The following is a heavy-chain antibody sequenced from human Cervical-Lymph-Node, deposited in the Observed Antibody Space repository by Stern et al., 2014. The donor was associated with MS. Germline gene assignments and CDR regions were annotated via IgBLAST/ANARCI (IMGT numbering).Heavy chain of an antibody. Sequence: VQLVESGPGLVKPSETLSLTCSVSGDSMPSYYWSWIRQPPGKGLEWIGYVYRSVNTNYTPTLKSRVTISLHTSKNQFSLRLSSVTAADTAVYYCTGGGGWLTDSWGQGTLVSVSS. CDR1: GDSMPSYY. CDR2: VYRSVNT. D-gene: IGHD6-19*01. CDR3: TGGGGWLTDS. V-gene: IGHV4-4*09. J-gene: IGHJ4*02.